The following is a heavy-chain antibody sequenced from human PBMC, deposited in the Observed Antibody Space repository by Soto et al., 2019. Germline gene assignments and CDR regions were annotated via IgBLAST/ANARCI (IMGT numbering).Heavy chain of an antibody. CDR2: IYYSGST. CDR3: ARHSLYILTGYYPDY. J-gene: IGHJ4*02. CDR1: GGSISSSSYY. Sequence: SETLSLTCTVSGGSISSSSYYWGWIRQPPGKGLEWIGSIYYSGSTYYNPSLKSRVTISVDTSKNQFSLKLSSVTAADTAVYYCARHSLYILTGYYPDYWGQGTLVTVSS. D-gene: IGHD3-9*01. V-gene: IGHV4-39*01.